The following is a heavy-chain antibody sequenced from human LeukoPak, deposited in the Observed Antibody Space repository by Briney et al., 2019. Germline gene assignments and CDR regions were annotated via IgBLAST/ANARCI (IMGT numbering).Heavy chain of an antibody. V-gene: IGHV6-1*01. CDR1: GGSVSSNTAA. J-gene: IGHJ4*02. CDR2: TFYRSKWYN. Sequence: SQTLSLTCVIAGGSVSSNTAAWNWSRQSPLRGLEWLGRTFYRSKWYNDYAGSVKSRITISPDTSKNHFSLQLDSVTPEDTAMYYCARDAWPASDYWGQGSLVTVSS. D-gene: IGHD5-12*01. CDR3: ARDAWPASDY.